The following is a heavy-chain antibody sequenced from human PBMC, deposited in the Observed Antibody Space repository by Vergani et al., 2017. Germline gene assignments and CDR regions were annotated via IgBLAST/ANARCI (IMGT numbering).Heavy chain of an antibody. CDR1: GGSMSGYY. Sequence: QVRLQESGPGLVKLSETLSLTCSVSGGSMSGYYWSWIRQPPGKELEWIGYMYHSGSTNSNPSLETRFTISGDTSKNQFSLKLNSVTAADTAVYYCGRVADVYGLCYRLLDLWGQGIVVTVSS. D-gene: IGHD2-8*01. CDR2: MYHSGST. J-gene: IGHJ5*02. V-gene: IGHV4-59*01. CDR3: GRVADVYGLCYRLLDL.